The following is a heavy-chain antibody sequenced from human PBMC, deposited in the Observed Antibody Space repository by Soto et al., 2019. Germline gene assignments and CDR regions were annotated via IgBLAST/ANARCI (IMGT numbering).Heavy chain of an antibody. CDR1: GGSISSYY. CDR2: IYYSGST. D-gene: IGHD3-10*01. CDR3: ARDVSGYYGSGMFYFDY. J-gene: IGHJ4*02. V-gene: IGHV4-59*01. Sequence: PSETLSLTCTVSGGSISSYYWSWIRQPPGKGLEWIGYIYYSGSTNYNPSLKSRVTISVDTSKNQFSLKLSSVTAADTAVYYCARDVSGYYGSGMFYFDYWGQGTLVTVSS.